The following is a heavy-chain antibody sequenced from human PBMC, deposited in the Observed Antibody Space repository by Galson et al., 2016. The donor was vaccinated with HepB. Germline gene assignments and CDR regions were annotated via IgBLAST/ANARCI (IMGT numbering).Heavy chain of an antibody. J-gene: IGHJ6*02. CDR2: ISISSSYT. V-gene: IGHV3-11*06. Sequence: SLRLSCAASGFSFSDYYMSWIRQAPGKGLEWVSYISISSSYTNDADSVKGRFTISRDDAKNSLYLQMDSLRAEDTAVYYCARNYFIGVAGTDYGMDVWGQGTTVTV. CDR1: GFSFSDYY. CDR3: ARNYFIGVAGTDYGMDV. D-gene: IGHD6-19*01.